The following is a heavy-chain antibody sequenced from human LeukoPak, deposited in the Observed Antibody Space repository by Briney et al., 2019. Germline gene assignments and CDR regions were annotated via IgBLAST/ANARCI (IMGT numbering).Heavy chain of an antibody. Sequence: GGSLRLSCAASGFTFSTSWMHWVRQAAGKGLEWVSVIYSGGSTYYADSVKGRFTISRDNSKNTLYLQMNSLRAEDTAVYYCAREGAVAGTTGHYYYYGMDVWGQGTTVTVSS. D-gene: IGHD6-19*01. CDR2: IYSGGST. CDR3: AREGAVAGTTGHYYYYGMDV. V-gene: IGHV3-66*01. J-gene: IGHJ6*02. CDR1: GFTFSTSW.